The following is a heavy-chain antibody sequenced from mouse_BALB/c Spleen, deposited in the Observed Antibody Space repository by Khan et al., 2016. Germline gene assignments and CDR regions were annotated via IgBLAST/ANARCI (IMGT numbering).Heavy chain of an antibody. D-gene: IGHD2-4*01. CDR1: GFNIKDTY. J-gene: IGHJ3*01. CDR2: IDPANGNT. V-gene: IGHV14-3*02. Sequence: VQLKQSGAELVKPGASVKLSCTASGFNIKDTYMYWVKQRPEQGLEWIGRIDPANGNTKYDPKFQGKATITADTSSNTAYLQLSSLTSEDTAVYYYARSPYDYDVGFAYWGQGTLVTVSA. CDR3: ARSPYDYDVGFAY.